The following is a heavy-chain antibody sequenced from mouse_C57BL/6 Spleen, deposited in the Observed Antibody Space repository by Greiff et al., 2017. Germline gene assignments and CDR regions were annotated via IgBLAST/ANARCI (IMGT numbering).Heavy chain of an antibody. Sequence: VQLQQSGPGLVQPSQSLSITCTVSGFSLTSSGVHWVRQPPGKGLEWLGVIWSGGSTDYNAAFISRLSISKDNSKSQVFFKMNSLQADDTAIYYCAKICYGSSFWYFDVWGTGTTVTVSS. D-gene: IGHD1-1*01. V-gene: IGHV2-4*01. J-gene: IGHJ1*03. CDR1: GFSLTSSG. CDR3: AKICYGSSFWYFDV. CDR2: IWSGGST.